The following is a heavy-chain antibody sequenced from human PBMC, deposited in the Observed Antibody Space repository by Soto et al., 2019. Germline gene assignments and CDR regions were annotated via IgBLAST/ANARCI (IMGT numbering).Heavy chain of an antibody. V-gene: IGHV1-69*13. Sequence: GASVKVSCEASGGSFGKSAINWVRQTPGQGLEWLGGFIPVYRTLNYAQKFQGRVTITADESTGTAYMTLSSLASDDTAVYYCATGVIWIGYFTVDSWGQGTRVTVSS. CDR2: FIPVYRTL. D-gene: IGHD3-3*01. CDR3: ATGVIWIGYFTVDS. J-gene: IGHJ4*02. CDR1: GGSFGKSA.